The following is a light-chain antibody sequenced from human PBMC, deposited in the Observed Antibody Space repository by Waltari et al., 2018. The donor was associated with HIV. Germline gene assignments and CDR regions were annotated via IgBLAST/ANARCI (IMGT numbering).Light chain of an antibody. CDR2: DAS. CDR1: QNIKNNY. J-gene: IGKJ2*01. Sequence: DIVLTQSPATLSLSPGERVTLSWEASQNIKNNYLAWYQQKGGLAPRLLIYDASRRASGIPDRFSGSGSGTDFTLTISRLEPDDFATYYCHQFGSSVSYTFGQGTKLEIK. V-gene: IGKV3D-20*01. CDR3: HQFGSSVSYT.